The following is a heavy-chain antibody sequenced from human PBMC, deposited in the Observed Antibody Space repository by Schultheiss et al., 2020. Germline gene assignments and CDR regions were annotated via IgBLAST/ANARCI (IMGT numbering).Heavy chain of an antibody. CDR2: ISWNSGSI. CDR3: ARVPTPFATEFDY. V-gene: IGHV3-9*01. Sequence: SCAASGFTFDDYAMHWVRQAPGKGLEWVSGISWNSGSIGYADSVKGRFTISRDNSKNTLYLQMNSLRAEDTAVYYCARVPTPFATEFDYWGQGTLVTVS. D-gene: IGHD2-15*01. J-gene: IGHJ4*02. CDR1: GFTFDDYA.